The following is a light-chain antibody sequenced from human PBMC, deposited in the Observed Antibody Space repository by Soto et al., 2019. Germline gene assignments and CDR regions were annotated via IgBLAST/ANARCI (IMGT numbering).Light chain of an antibody. CDR1: SSDVGGYNY. V-gene: IGLV2-14*03. Sequence: QSVLTQPASVSGSPGQSITISCTGTSSDVGGYNYLSWYQQHPGKAPRVMIYDVTKRPSGVSDRFSGSKSGNTASLTISGLQAEDEADYFCSSYTTSGTPVFGGGTKLTVL. CDR3: SSYTTSGTPV. J-gene: IGLJ3*02. CDR2: DVT.